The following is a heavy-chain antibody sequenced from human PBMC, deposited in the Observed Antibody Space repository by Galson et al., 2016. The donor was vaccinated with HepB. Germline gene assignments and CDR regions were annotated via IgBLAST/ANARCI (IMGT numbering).Heavy chain of an antibody. CDR1: GYTFATNW. Sequence: QSGAAVKKPGDSLKISCKAYGYTFATNWIGWVRQTPGKGLEWMGIMYPGDSDTKYRPSFQGRVTISADNSISTAYLHWSSLEASDSGMYYCARQIASIGKTFDSWGRGTMVTVSS. CDR2: MYPGDSDT. J-gene: IGHJ3*01. V-gene: IGHV5-51*01. CDR3: ARQIASIGKTFDS. D-gene: IGHD6-13*01.